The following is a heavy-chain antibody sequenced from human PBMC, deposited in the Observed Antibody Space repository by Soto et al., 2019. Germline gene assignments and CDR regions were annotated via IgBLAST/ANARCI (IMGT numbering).Heavy chain of an antibody. J-gene: IGHJ6*02. CDR2: IIPIFGTA. V-gene: IGHV1-69*12. D-gene: IGHD1-26*01. Sequence: QVQLVQSGAEVKKPGSSVKVSCKASGGTFSSYAISWVRQAPGQGLEWMGGIIPIFGTANYAQKFQGRVTITADEXXSXAXXELSSLRSEDTAVYYCARCIVGANMENYYYYGMDVWGQGTTVTVSS. CDR3: ARCIVGANMENYYYYGMDV. CDR1: GGTFSSYA.